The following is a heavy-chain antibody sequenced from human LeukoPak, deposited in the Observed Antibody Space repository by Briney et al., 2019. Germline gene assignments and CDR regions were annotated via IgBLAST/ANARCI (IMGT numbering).Heavy chain of an antibody. J-gene: IGHJ6*03. CDR1: GFTFSSYG. CDR3: AREGCSSTSCYFGRADYYYYMDI. V-gene: IGHV3-30*03. Sequence: GGSLRLSCAASGFTFSSYGMHWVRQAPGKGLEWVAFMTYDGSKRPYADSVKGRFTISRDNSKNTLYLQMDGLRAEDTAVYYCAREGCSSTSCYFGRADYYYYMDIWGKGTTVTVSS. D-gene: IGHD2-2*01. CDR2: MTYDGSKR.